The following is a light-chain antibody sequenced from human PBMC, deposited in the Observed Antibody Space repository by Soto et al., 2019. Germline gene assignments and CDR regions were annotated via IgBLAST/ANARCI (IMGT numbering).Light chain of an antibody. Sequence: DIPMTQSPSSLSASVGDRVTITCRASQSISSYLNWYQQKPGKAPKLLIYAASSLQSGVPSRFSGSGSGTEFTLTISSLQPEDFATYYCQQSYSFGQGTKLEIK. V-gene: IGKV1-39*01. CDR3: QQSYS. CDR2: AAS. CDR1: QSISSY. J-gene: IGKJ2*01.